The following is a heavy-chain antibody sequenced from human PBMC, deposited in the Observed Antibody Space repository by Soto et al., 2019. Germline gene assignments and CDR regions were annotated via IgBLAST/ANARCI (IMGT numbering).Heavy chain of an antibody. V-gene: IGHV4-4*07. Sequence: SETLSLTCSVSGGSMSNYYWNWIRQSAGKGLEWIGRIYSRGSTKYNPSLQSRVTMLVDTSQNEFSLRLNSVTAEDTAVYFCAGIGEDIYYGMDVWGQGTTVTVSS. D-gene: IGHD2-15*01. J-gene: IGHJ6*02. CDR2: IYSRGST. CDR3: AGIGEDIYYGMDV. CDR1: GGSMSNYY.